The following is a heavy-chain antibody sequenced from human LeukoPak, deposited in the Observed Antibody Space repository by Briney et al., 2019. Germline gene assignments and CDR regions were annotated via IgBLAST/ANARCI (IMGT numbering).Heavy chain of an antibody. J-gene: IGHJ4*02. V-gene: IGHV1-46*01. D-gene: IGHD3-3*01. Sequence: ASVKVSCKASGYTFTGYYMHWVRQAPGQGLEWMGIINPSGGSTSYAQKFQGRVTMTRDTSTSTVYMELSSLRSEDTAVYYCVLEGYDFWSGYPDYWGQGTLVTVSS. CDR2: INPSGGST. CDR3: VLEGYDFWSGYPDY. CDR1: GYTFTGYY.